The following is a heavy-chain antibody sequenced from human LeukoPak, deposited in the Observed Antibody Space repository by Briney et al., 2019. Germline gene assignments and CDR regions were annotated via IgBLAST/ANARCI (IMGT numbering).Heavy chain of an antibody. V-gene: IGHV1-2*02. CDR1: GYXFTGFY. CDR3: ARDGIGVYTGYSRNVLDS. D-gene: IGHD5-12*01. J-gene: IGHJ4*02. CDR2: INPNTGGT. Sequence: ASMKVSCKASGYXFTGFYIHWVRQAPGQGLEWMGWINPNTGGTNFAQKFQGRVTITRDTSISTAYMELNRLTSNDTAVYYCARDGIGVYTGYSRNVLDSWGQGTLVTVSS.